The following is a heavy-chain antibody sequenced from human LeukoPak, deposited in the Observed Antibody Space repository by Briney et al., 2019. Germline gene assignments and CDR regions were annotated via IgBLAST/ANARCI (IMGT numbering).Heavy chain of an antibody. CDR2: ISGSGGST. V-gene: IGHV3-23*01. D-gene: IGHD6-19*01. CDR3: AKSYGSGWYRLYFQH. Sequence: GSLRLSCAASGFTFSSYAMSWVRQAPGKGLEWVSAISGSGGSTYYADSVKGRFTISRDNSKNTLYLQMNSLRAEDTAVYYCAKSYGSGWYRLYFQHWGQGTLVTVSS. J-gene: IGHJ1*01. CDR1: GFTFSSYA.